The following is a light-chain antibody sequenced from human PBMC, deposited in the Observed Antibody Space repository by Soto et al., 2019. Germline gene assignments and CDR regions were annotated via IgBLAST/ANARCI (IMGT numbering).Light chain of an antibody. V-gene: IGLV2-8*01. Sequence: QSVLTQPPSASGSPGQSVTISCTGTSSDIGDYNSVSWYQQHPAKAPKLIIYEVIKRPSGVPGRFSGSKSGNTASLTVSWLQAEDEADYYSTSSAAFDNYVLGTGPLVTV. CDR1: SSDIGDYNS. CDR2: EVI. CDR3: TSSAAFDNYV. J-gene: IGLJ1*01.